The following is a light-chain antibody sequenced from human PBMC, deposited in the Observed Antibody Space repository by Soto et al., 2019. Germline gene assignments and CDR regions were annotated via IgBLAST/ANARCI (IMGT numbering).Light chain of an antibody. Sequence: QSALTQPASVSGSPGQSITISCTGTSSDVGGYNYVSWYQQHPGKAPNLMIYDVRNRPSGVSNRFSRSKSGNTASLTTSGLQAAEEADYYCSSYTSSNTLVVFGGGTKLTVL. CDR2: DVR. CDR3: SSYTSSNTLVV. V-gene: IGLV2-14*01. CDR1: SSDVGGYNY. J-gene: IGLJ2*01.